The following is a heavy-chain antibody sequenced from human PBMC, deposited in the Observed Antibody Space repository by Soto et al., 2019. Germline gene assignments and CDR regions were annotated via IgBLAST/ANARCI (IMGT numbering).Heavy chain of an antibody. D-gene: IGHD2-15*01. J-gene: IGHJ6*02. Sequence: PGWSLRLSCAVSGFTFSSYEMNWVRQAPGKGLEWVSYIGTSGKTIYYADSVRGRFTISRDNAKNSLYLQMNSLRAEDTAVYFCARDPAIYSGRFDYGLDVWGRGTTVTVSS. CDR2: IGTSGKTI. CDR3: ARDPAIYSGRFDYGLDV. CDR1: GFTFSSYE. V-gene: IGHV3-48*03.